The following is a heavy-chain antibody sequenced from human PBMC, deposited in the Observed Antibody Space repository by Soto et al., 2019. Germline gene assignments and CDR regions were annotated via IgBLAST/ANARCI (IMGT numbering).Heavy chain of an antibody. J-gene: IGHJ4*02. D-gene: IGHD6-19*01. V-gene: IGHV1-18*04. CDR1: GYTFTSYG. Sequence: QVQLVQSGAEVKKPGASVKVSCKASGYTFTSYGISWVRQAPGQGLEWMGWIRAYNGYTNYAQKFQGRVTITTDTYTSTAYMDLRSLISDDTAVYYCARASDGYRSGWYVGYFDYWGQGTLVTVSS. CDR2: IRAYNGYT. CDR3: ARASDGYRSGWYVGYFDY.